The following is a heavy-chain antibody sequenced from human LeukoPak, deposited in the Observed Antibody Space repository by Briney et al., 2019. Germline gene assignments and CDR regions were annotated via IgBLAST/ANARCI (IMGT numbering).Heavy chain of an antibody. V-gene: IGHV3-23*01. CDR2: IDRSGDDT. CDR1: GFTFSRHA. CDR3: AKGGDELDY. D-gene: IGHD7-27*01. J-gene: IGHJ4*02. Sequence: HPVGSLRLSSAASGFTFSRHAMSWVRQAPRRGLEWVSTIDRSGDDTYYRDSVKGRFTISRDNSKSTLYLQMYSLRAEDTAIYYCAKGGDELDYWGQGTLVTVSS.